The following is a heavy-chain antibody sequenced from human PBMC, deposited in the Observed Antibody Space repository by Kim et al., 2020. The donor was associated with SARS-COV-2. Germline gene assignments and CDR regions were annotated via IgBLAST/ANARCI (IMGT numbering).Heavy chain of an antibody. CDR1: GGSISSYY. CDR2: IYYSGST. CDR3: ARHIGSSWHYYYYYGMDV. J-gene: IGHJ6*02. D-gene: IGHD6-13*01. Sequence: SETLSLTCTVSGGSISSYYWSWIRQPPGKGLEWIGYIYYSGSTNYNPSLKSRVTISVDTSKNQFSLKLSSVTAADTAVYYCARHIGSSWHYYYYYGMDVWGQGTTVTVSS. V-gene: IGHV4-59*08.